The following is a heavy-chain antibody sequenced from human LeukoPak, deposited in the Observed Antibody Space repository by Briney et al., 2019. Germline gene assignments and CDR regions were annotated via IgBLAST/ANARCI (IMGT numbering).Heavy chain of an antibody. CDR2: IYYSGST. CDR3: ARIDTGYSSSWYWSGWYFDL. V-gene: IGHV4-59*01. J-gene: IGHJ2*01. Sequence: SETLSLTCTVSGGSINSYYWSWIRQPPGKGLEWIGYIYYSGSTNYNPSLKSRVTISVDTSKNQFSLKLSSVTAADTAVYYCARIDTGYSSSWYWSGWYFDLWGRGTLVTVSS. D-gene: IGHD6-13*01. CDR1: GGSINSYY.